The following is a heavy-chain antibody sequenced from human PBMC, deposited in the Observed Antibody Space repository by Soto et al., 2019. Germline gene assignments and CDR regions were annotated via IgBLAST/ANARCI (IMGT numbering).Heavy chain of an antibody. CDR2: ISSAGDSS. D-gene: IGHD6-25*01. J-gene: IGHJ5*01. CDR1: GLSFCSYE. CDR3: GREAASGGWYDS. V-gene: IGHV3-48*03. Sequence: GGSLRLSCAACGLSFCSYEMNWVRQAPGKTLEWVSYISSAGDSSYYADSVKSRSTISRDNAKNSLFLQMNSLRGEDTALYFCGREAASGGWYDSWGQGTLVTVSS.